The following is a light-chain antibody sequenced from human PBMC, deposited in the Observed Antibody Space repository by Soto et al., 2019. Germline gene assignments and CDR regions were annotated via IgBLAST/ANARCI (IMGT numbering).Light chain of an antibody. V-gene: IGLV1-47*02. CDR1: TPNIGKNY. CDR2: SDV. J-gene: IGLJ1*01. Sequence: QSVLTQPPSASGTPGQRVTISCSGSTPNIGKNYVFWYQQLPGTAPKLLIYSDVQRPSGVPDRFSGSKSGTSASLAISGLRSEDEADYYCAAWDDRLSGRVFGTGTKVTVL. CDR3: AAWDDRLSGRV.